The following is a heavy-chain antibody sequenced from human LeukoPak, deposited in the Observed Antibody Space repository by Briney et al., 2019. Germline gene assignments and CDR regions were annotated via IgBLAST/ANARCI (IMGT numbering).Heavy chain of an antibody. Sequence: GGSLRLSCAASGFTFSSYSMNWVRQAPGKGLEWVSSISSSSSYIYYADSVKGRFTISRDNAKNSLYLQMNSLRAEDTAVYYCARTYYDILTGYNPYFDYWGQGILVTVSS. D-gene: IGHD3-9*01. CDR1: GFTFSSYS. CDR2: ISSSSSYI. J-gene: IGHJ4*02. CDR3: ARTYYDILTGYNPYFDY. V-gene: IGHV3-21*01.